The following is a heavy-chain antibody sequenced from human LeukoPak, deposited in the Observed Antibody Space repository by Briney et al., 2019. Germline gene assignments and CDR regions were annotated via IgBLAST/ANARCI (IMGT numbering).Heavy chain of an antibody. J-gene: IGHJ4*02. CDR3: ARNFDY. V-gene: IGHV4-34*01. Sequence: SSETLSHTCAVYGGSFSGYYWSWIRQPPGKGLEWIGEINHSGSTNYNPSLKSRVTISVDTSKNQFSLKLSPVTAADTAVYYCARNFDYWGQGTLVTVSS. CDR1: GGSFSGYY. CDR2: INHSGST.